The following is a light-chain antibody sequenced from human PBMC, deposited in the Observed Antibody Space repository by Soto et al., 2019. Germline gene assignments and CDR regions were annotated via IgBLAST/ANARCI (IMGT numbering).Light chain of an antibody. CDR1: ESTTRR. CDR3: QQYKGYSSWT. CDR2: DAS. J-gene: IGKJ1*01. Sequence: DIQMTQSPYTLSASVGDRVTITCRASESTTRRLAWYQQKPGEAPTVLIWDASTLYRGVPSRFSGSGSGTEFTLTINSLQPDDVGTYYCQQYKGYSSWTFGQGTKVEFK. V-gene: IGKV1-5*01.